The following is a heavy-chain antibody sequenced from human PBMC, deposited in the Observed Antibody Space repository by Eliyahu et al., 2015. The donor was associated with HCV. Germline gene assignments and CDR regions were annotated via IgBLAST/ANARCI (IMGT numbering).Heavy chain of an antibody. D-gene: IGHD6-19*01. Sequence: QLQLQESGPGLVKPSETLSLTCTVSGGSISSSSYYWGWIRQPPGKGLEWIGSIYYSGSTYYNPSLKSRVTISVDTSKNQFSLKLSSVTAADTAVYYCASSGWLHWYFDLWGRGTLVTVSS. CDR1: GGSISSSSYY. CDR3: ASSGWLHWYFDL. V-gene: IGHV4-39*01. J-gene: IGHJ2*01. CDR2: IYYSGST.